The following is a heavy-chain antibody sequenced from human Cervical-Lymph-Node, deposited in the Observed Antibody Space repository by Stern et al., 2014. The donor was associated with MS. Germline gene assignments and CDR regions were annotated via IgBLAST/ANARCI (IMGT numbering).Heavy chain of an antibody. CDR2: IIPIIGLA. Sequence: QEQLVQSGTEVKKPGSSVKVSCQASGGTFNVYAINWLRQAPGQGLEWMGGIIPIIGLADYAQKFQGIVTITADEATRTSSMQLTSLTSNDTAIYYCARDGRHTNNYGLDVWGQGTTVPASS. V-gene: IGHV1-69*01. CDR3: ARDGRHTNNYGLDV. J-gene: IGHJ6*02. CDR1: GGTFNVYA.